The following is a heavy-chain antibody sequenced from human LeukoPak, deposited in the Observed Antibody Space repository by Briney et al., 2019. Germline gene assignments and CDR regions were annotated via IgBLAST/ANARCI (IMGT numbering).Heavy chain of an antibody. CDR1: GGSICSGSYY. CDR2: ISNSGST. Sequence: SQTLSLTCTVSGGSICSGSYYWSWLRQPPGRGLEWIGYISNSGSTNYNPTLKSRVTISVDRSKNQFSLKLSSVTAADTAVYYCARRGYMDVWGKGTTVTVSS. V-gene: IGHV4-61*01. CDR3: ARRGYMDV. J-gene: IGHJ6*03.